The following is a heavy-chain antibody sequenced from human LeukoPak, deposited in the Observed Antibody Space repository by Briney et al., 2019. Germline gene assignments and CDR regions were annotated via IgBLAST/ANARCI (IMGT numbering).Heavy chain of an antibody. Sequence: PGGSLRLPCTASEFTFRSYWMHWVRQAPGKGLVWVARIDIDDSVTTYANSGKGRFIISRANAKTTVYLQMNSLRVEDTAVYFCVRRRDGNNKGFDYWGRGTLVTVSS. V-gene: IGHV3-74*01. D-gene: IGHD5-24*01. J-gene: IGHJ4*02. CDR3: VRRRDGNNKGFDY. CDR2: IDIDDSVT. CDR1: EFTFRSYW.